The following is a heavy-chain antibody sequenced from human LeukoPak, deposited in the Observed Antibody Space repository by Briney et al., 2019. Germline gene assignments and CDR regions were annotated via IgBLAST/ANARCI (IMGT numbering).Heavy chain of an antibody. V-gene: IGHV1-8*03. CDR1: GYTFTSYD. CDR2: MNPNSGNT. Sequence: ASVKVSCKASGYTFTSYDINWVRQATGQGLEWMGWMNPNSGNTGYAQKFQGRVTITRNTSISTAYMELSSLRSEDTAVYYCARAYCGGDCYSWYYYYYYMDVWGKGTTVTVSS. J-gene: IGHJ6*03. D-gene: IGHD2-21*02. CDR3: ARAYCGGDCYSWYYYYYYMDV.